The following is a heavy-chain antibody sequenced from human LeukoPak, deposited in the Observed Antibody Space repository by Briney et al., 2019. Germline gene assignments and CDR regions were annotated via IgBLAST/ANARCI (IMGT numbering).Heavy chain of an antibody. CDR2: INHSGST. Sequence: SETLSLTCAVYGGSFSGYYWSWIRQPPGKGLEWIGEINHSGSTNYNPSLKSRVTISVDTSMNQFSLKLSSVTAADTALYYCARGNLQWFGERQRYYYYIDVRGKGITVTVSS. CDR1: GGSFSGYY. V-gene: IGHV4-34*01. CDR3: ARGNLQWFGERQRYYYYIDV. D-gene: IGHD3-10*01. J-gene: IGHJ6*03.